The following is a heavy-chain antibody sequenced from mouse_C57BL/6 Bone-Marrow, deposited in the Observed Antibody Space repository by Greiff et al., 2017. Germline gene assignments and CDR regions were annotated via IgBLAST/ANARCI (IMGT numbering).Heavy chain of an antibody. CDR2: IFPGSGST. CDR3: ARWGHIYYYGSSYGNYAMDY. V-gene: IGHV1-75*01. CDR1: GYTFTDYY. J-gene: IGHJ4*01. D-gene: IGHD1-1*01. Sequence: QVQLQQSGPELVKPGASVKISCKASGYTFTDYYINWVKQRPGQGLEWIGWIFPGSGSTYYNEKFKGKATLTVDKSSSTAYMLLSSLTSEDSAVYFCARWGHIYYYGSSYGNYAMDYWGQGTSVTVSS.